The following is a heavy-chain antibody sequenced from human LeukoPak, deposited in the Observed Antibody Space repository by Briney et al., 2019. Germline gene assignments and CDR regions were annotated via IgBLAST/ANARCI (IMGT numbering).Heavy chain of an antibody. CDR3: AKNYYDSSGYYFLYAFDI. J-gene: IGHJ3*02. V-gene: IGHV3-33*06. CDR1: GFTFSSYG. CDR2: IRYDGSNK. Sequence: GRSLRLSCAASGFTFSSYGMHWVRQAPGKELELVAVIRYDGSNKYYADSVKGRFTISRDNSKNTLYLQMNSLRAEDTAVYYCAKNYYDSSGYYFLYAFDIWGQGTMVTVSS. D-gene: IGHD3-22*01.